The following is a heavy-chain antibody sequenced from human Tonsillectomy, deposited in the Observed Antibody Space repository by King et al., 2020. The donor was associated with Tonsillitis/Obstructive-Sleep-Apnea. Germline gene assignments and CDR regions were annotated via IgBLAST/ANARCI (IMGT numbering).Heavy chain of an antibody. CDR3: AKGPAATYYYYYYMDV. D-gene: IGHD2-2*01. CDR2: ISWNSGSI. V-gene: IGHV3-9*01. J-gene: IGHJ6*03. CDR1: GFTFDDYA. Sequence: QLVQSGGGLVQPGRSLRLSCAASGFTFDDYAMHWVRQAPGKGLEWVSGISWNSGSIGYADSVKGRFTISRDNAKNSLYLQMNSLRAEDTALYYCAKGPAATYYYYYYMDVWGKGTTVTVSS.